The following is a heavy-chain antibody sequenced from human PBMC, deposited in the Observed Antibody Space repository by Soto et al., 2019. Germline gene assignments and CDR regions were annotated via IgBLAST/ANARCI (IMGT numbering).Heavy chain of an antibody. V-gene: IGHV3-72*01. CDR1: GFSLSDHY. CDR3: ADLLWNGNHLP. J-gene: IGHJ4*02. D-gene: IGHD2-2*01. CDR2: IKNEAYSYTT. Sequence: EVQLVASGGGLVQPGGSLRLSCAASGFSLSDHYMDWVRQAPGKGLEWVGRIKNEAYSYTTDYAASVKGRFTISRDDSQNSLNLQLNSLKTEDTGMYYGADLLWNGNHLPWGQGTLIVVSS.